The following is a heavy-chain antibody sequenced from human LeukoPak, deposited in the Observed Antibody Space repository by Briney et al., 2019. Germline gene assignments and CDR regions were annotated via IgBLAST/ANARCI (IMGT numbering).Heavy chain of an antibody. CDR2: ISYDGSNK. CDR1: GFTFSSYG. V-gene: IGHV3-30*03. D-gene: IGHD6-19*01. Sequence: GGSLRLSCAASGFTFSSYGMHWVRQAPGKGLEWVAVISYDGSNKYYADSVKGRFTISRDNSKNTLYLQMNSLRAEDTAVYYCARFRSKQWLAIDYWGQGTLVTVSS. J-gene: IGHJ4*02. CDR3: ARFRSKQWLAIDY.